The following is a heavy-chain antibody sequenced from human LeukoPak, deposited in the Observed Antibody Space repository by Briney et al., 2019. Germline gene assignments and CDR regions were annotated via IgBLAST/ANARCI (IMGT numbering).Heavy chain of an antibody. CDR2: IGSSGDT. J-gene: IGHJ6*02. Sequence: GGSLRLSCAASGFTFNSYDMHWVRHATGKGLEWVSTIGSSGDTYYQGSVKGRFTISRESDKNSLHLQMTSLRAGDTAVYYCARAGKYYHGSGSLGSYYSYCMDVWGQGTTVTVSS. D-gene: IGHD3-10*01. CDR1: GFTFNSYD. CDR3: ARAGKYYHGSGSLGSYYSYCMDV. V-gene: IGHV3-13*01.